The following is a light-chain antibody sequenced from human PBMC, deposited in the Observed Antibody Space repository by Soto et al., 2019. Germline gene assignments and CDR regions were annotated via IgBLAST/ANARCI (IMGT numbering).Light chain of an antibody. Sequence: DIQMTQSPSTLSASVGDRVTITCRAIQSIGTWLAWYQQKPGKAPKLLIYDASSLESGVPSRFSGSGSGTEFTLTISSLQPDDFATYYCQQYNSYSPGWTFGQGTKVDIK. CDR3: QQYNSYSPGWT. J-gene: IGKJ1*01. V-gene: IGKV1-5*01. CDR1: QSIGTW. CDR2: DAS.